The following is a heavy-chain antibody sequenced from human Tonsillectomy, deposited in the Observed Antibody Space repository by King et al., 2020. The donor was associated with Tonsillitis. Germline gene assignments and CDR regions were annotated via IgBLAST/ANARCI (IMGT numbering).Heavy chain of an antibody. CDR1: GYRFTNYW. J-gene: IGHJ4*02. CDR3: ARHPDSSSWYYAY. V-gene: IGHV5-51*01. CDR2: IYPGDSDT. D-gene: IGHD6-13*01. Sequence: VQLVESGAEVKKPGESLKISCKGSGYRFTNYWIGWVRQMPGKGLEWMGIIYPGDSDTRYSPSFQGQVTIPADKSIRTAYLQWSSLKASDTAMYYCARHPDSSSWYYAYWGQGTLVTVSS.